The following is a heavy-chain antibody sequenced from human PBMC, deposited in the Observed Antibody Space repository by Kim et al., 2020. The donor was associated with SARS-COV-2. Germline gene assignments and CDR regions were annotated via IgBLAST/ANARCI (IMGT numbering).Heavy chain of an antibody. CDR2: ISAYNGNT. J-gene: IGHJ1*01. Sequence: ASVKVSCKASGYTFTSYGISWVRQAPGQGLEWMGWISAYNGNTNYAQKLQGRVTMNTDTSTSTAYMELRSLRSDDTAVYYCARSQPRPYSSSWYTPLPEYFHHWGQGTLVTVSS. D-gene: IGHD6-13*01. CDR3: ARSQPRPYSSSWYTPLPEYFHH. V-gene: IGHV1-18*01. CDR1: GYTFTSYG.